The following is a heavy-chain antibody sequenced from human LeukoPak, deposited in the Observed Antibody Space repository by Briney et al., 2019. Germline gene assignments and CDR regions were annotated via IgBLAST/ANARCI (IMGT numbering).Heavy chain of an antibody. CDR1: GGSISTYY. V-gene: IGHV4-59*08. CDR3: AVNSTKHTFDI. D-gene: IGHD5/OR15-5a*01. Sequence: SETLSLTCTVSGGSISTYYWSWLRQSPGKGLEWIGSVYYSGSTNYSPSLKSRVRISVDTSKNQFSLKLSSVTAADTAVYYCAVNSTKHTFDIWGQGTMVTVSS. J-gene: IGHJ3*02. CDR2: VYYSGST.